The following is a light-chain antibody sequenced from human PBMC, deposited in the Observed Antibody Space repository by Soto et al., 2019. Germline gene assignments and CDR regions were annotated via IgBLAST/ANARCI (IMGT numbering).Light chain of an antibody. J-gene: IGLJ1*01. V-gene: IGLV2-11*01. CDR1: SSNIGNYNY. CDR3: CSYAGTYTVYV. CDR2: DVS. Sequence: QSALTQPRSVSGSPGQSVTFSCTGASSNIGNYNYVSWYQQHPGKAPKLLIYDVSKRPSGVPDRFSGSKSGNTASLTISGLQAEDEAEYICCSYAGTYTVYVFGTGTKVTVL.